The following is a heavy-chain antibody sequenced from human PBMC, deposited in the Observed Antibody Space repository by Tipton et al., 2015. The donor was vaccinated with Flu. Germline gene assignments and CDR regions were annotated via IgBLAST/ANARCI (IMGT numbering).Heavy chain of an antibody. CDR2: IYTSGSA. CDR3: ARTRGGERYYYGMDV. V-gene: IGHV4-4*07. Sequence: TLSLTCTVSGGSMSSYYWSWIRQPAGKGLEWIGRIYTSGSAIHNPSLKSRVTMSVDTSKNQFSLKLSSVTAADTAIFYCARTRGGERYYYGMDVWGQGITVIVSS. D-gene: IGHD3-10*01. CDR1: GGSMSSYY. J-gene: IGHJ6*02.